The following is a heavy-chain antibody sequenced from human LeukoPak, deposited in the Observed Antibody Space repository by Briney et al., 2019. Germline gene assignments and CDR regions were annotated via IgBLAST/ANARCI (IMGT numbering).Heavy chain of an antibody. Sequence: SETLSLTCTVSGGSISSYYWSWIRQPPGKGLEWIGYIYYSGSTNYNPSLKSRVTISVDTSKNQFSLKLSSVTAADTAVYYCARVPNDYGAWGQGTMVTVSS. CDR2: IYYSGST. CDR1: GGSISSYY. V-gene: IGHV4-59*01. CDR3: ARVPNDYGA. J-gene: IGHJ3*01. D-gene: IGHD4-17*01.